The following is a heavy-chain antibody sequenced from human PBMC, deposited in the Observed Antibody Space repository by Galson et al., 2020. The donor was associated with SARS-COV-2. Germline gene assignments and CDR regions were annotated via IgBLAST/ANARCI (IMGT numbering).Heavy chain of an antibody. CDR1: GDTFNSYA. D-gene: IGHD5-18*01. Sequence: KISCQASGDTFNSYAISWVRQAPGQGLEWMGGIIPIFGTANYAQKFQGRVTITADESTSTAYMELSSLRSEDTAVYYCARDGSTDLFTNYFDSWGQGTLVTVSS. CDR3: ARDGSTDLFTNYFDS. J-gene: IGHJ4*02. CDR2: IIPIFGTA. V-gene: IGHV1-69*01.